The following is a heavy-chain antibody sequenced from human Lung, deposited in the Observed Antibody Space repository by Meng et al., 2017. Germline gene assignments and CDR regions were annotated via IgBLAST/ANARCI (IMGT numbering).Heavy chain of an antibody. CDR2: TYYRSKWYN. Sequence: QVHLQQSGPGLVKLSQPRSLTCAISGDSVSSNSAAWTWIRPSPSRGLEWRGRTYYRSKWYNGYAVSVRSRITINPDTSKNQFSPQLNSVTPEDTAVYYCARSQQWLDSWGQGTLVTVSS. J-gene: IGHJ4*02. V-gene: IGHV6-1*01. CDR3: ARSQQWLDS. D-gene: IGHD6-19*01. CDR1: GDSVSSNSAA.